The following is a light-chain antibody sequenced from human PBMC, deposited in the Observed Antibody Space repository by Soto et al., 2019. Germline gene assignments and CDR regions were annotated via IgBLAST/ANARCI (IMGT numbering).Light chain of an antibody. CDR3: SSYAGSNNLV. CDR2: EVS. J-gene: IGLJ2*01. CDR1: SSDVGGCNY. Sequence: QSVLTQPPSASGSPGQSVTISCTGTSSDVGGCNYVSWYQQHPGKAPKLVIYEVSKRPSGVPDRFSGSKSGNTASLTVSGLQAEDEADYYCSSYAGSNNLVFGGGTKVTVL. V-gene: IGLV2-8*01.